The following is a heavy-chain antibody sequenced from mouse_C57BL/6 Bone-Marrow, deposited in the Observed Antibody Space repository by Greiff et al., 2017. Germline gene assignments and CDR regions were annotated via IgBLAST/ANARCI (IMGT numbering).Heavy chain of an antibody. D-gene: IGHD2-12*01. CDR1: GYTFTSYW. Sequence: QVQLQQSGAELVRPGTSVKLSCKASGYTFTSYWMHWVKQRPGQGLEWIGVIDPSDSYTNYNQKFKGKATLTVDTSSSTAYMQLSSLTSEDSAVYYCALTTRFDYWGQGTTLTVSS. J-gene: IGHJ2*01. V-gene: IGHV1-59*01. CDR2: IDPSDSYT. CDR3: ALTTRFDY.